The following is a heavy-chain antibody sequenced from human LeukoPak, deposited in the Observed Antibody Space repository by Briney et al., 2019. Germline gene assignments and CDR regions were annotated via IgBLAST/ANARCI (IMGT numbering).Heavy chain of an antibody. CDR2: ISGSGGST. D-gene: IGHD6-13*01. V-gene: IGHV3-23*01. J-gene: IGHJ4*02. CDR3: AKDRSAGTGYFDY. Sequence: PLGGSLRLSCAASGFTFSSYAMSWVRQAPGKGLEWVSAISGSGGSTYYADSVKGRFTISRDNSKDTLYLQMNSLRAEDTAVYYCAKDRSAGTGYFDYWGQGTLVTVSS. CDR1: GFTFSSYA.